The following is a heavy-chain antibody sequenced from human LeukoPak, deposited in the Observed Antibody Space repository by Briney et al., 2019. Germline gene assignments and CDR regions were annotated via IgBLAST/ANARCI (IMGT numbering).Heavy chain of an antibody. D-gene: IGHD6-13*01. CDR2: INHSGST. V-gene: IGHV4-34*01. J-gene: IGHJ4*02. CDR3: ARYTSSSSWSFDY. Sequence: SETLSLTCAVYGGSFSGYYWSWIRQPPGEGLEWIGEINHSGSTNYNPSLKSRVTISVDTSKNQFSLKLSSVTAADTAVYYCARYTSSSSWSFDYWGQGTLVTVSS. CDR1: GGSFSGYY.